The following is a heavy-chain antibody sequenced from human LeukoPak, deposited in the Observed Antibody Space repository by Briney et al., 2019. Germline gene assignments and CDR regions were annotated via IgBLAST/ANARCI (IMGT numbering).Heavy chain of an antibody. J-gene: IGHJ5*02. D-gene: IGHD3-10*01. CDR1: GGSISSYH. CDR2: IYYSGST. V-gene: IGHV4-59*01. Sequence: SETLSLTCTVSGGSISSYHWSWIRQPPGKGLEWIGYIYYSGSTNYNPSLKSRVTISVDTSKNQFSLKLSSVTAADTAVYYCARASRGFGELYRPYNWFDPWGQGTLVTVSS. CDR3: ARASRGFGELYRPYNWFDP.